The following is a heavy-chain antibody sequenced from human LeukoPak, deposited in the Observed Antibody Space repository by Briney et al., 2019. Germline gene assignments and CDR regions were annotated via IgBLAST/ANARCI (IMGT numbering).Heavy chain of an antibody. CDR1: DGSFSGYF. CDR2: ITHTGTT. J-gene: IGHJ6*03. V-gene: IGHV4-34*01. Sequence: SETLSLTCAVYDGSFSGYFWSWIRQPPGKGLEWIGEITHTGTTNYNPSLKSRVTMSVDTSKNQFSLRLRSVTAADTAVYYCAREAYQLLSGDLYSYMDVWGKGTTVTVSS. CDR3: AREAYQLLSGDLYSYMDV. D-gene: IGHD2-2*01.